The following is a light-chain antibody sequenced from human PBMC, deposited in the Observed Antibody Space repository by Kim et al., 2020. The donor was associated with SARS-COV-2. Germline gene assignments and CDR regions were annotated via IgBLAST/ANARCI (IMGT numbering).Light chain of an antibody. J-gene: IGKJ5*01. V-gene: IGKV3-20*01. CDR3: QQYTTSPIT. CDR1: QTIDNNY. CDR2: GAS. Sequence: EIVLTQSPGTLSLSPGESATLSCRGSQTIDNNYLAWYQQRFGQAPRLLIYGASSRATGIPDRFRGSGSGTVFTLTITRLEPEDFAVFYCQQYTTSPITFGQGTRLEIK.